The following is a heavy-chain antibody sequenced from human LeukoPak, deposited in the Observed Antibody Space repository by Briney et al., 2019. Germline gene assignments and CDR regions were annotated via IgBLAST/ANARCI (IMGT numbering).Heavy chain of an antibody. CDR1: GFTVSSYF. CDR3: ARGEDVVGALFDS. Sequence: GGSLRLSCAASGFTVSSYFMSWVRQAPGKGLEWVSVIYSGGSTFYADSVKGRFTISRDNSKNTLYLQMNSLRAEDTAVYYCARGEDVVGALFDSWGQGTLVTVSS. D-gene: IGHD1-26*01. CDR2: IYSGGST. V-gene: IGHV3-53*01. J-gene: IGHJ4*02.